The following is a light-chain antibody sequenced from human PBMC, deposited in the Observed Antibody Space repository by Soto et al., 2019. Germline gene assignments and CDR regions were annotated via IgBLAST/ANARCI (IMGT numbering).Light chain of an antibody. CDR3: QQRSNWPLT. CDR1: QSVSSY. V-gene: IGKV3-11*01. CDR2: DAS. Sequence: EIVVTDSPSTLSLSPVERATLSCRASQSVSSYLAWYQQKPGQAPRLLIYDASNRATGIPARFSGSGSGTDFTLTISSLEPEDFAVYYCQQRSNWPLTFGGGTKVDIK. J-gene: IGKJ4*01.